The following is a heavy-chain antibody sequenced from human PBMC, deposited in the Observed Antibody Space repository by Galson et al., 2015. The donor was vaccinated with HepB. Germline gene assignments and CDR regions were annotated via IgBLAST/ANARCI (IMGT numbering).Heavy chain of an antibody. CDR2: ISSNGGST. D-gene: IGHD6-6*01. CDR3: VKPPVAARDRYFDY. Sequence: SLRLSCAASGFTFSSYAMHWVRQAPGKGLEYVSAISSNGGSTYYADSVKGRFTISRDNSKNTLYLQMSSLRAEDTAVYYCVKPPVAARDRYFDYWGQGTLVTVSS. V-gene: IGHV3-64D*06. CDR1: GFTFSSYA. J-gene: IGHJ4*02.